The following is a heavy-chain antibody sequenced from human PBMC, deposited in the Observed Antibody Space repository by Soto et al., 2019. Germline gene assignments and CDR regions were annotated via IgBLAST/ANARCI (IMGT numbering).Heavy chain of an antibody. V-gene: IGHV3-74*01. CDR1: AFTFSDYY. CDR3: ARGGLYFDS. J-gene: IGHJ4*02. CDR2: ISGDGGRT. Sequence: EVQLVESGGDLVQPGGSLRLSCAASAFTFSDYYMHWVRQGPGKGPVWVSAISGDGGRTYYAGSVRGRFTISRDNAKSTVYLQMNSLRADDTAVYYCARGGLYFDSWGQGTLVTVSS.